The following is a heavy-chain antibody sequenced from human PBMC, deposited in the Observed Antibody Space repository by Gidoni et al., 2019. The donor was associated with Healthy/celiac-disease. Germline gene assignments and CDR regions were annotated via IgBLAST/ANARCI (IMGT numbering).Heavy chain of an antibody. D-gene: IGHD2-15*01. CDR1: GFTFSSYA. CDR2: ISGSGGST. CDR3: AKGGCSGGSCYSDYYYYGMDV. J-gene: IGHJ6*02. V-gene: IGHV3-23*01. Sequence: EVQLLESGGGLVQPGGSLRLSCAASGFTFSSYAMSWVRQAPGKGLEWVSAISGSGGSTYYADSVKGRFTISRDNSKNTLYLQMNSLRAEDTAVYYCAKGGCSGGSCYSDYYYYGMDVWGQGTTVTVSS.